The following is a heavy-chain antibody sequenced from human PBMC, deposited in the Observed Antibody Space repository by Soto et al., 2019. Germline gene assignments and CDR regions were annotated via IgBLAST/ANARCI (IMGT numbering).Heavy chain of an antibody. J-gene: IGHJ1*01. CDR2: LNKSGGST. D-gene: IGHD6-6*01. V-gene: IGHV3-23*01. Sequence: EVQLLESGGGLVQPGGSLRLSCAASGFTFNNFAMNWVRQAPGKGLYWVSGLNKSGGSTYYADSVKGRFTISRDNSRNTLYLQMNNLRAEDTAVYYCAKESDKTSSPRWGQGTLVTVSS. CDR1: GFTFNNFA. CDR3: AKESDKTSSPR.